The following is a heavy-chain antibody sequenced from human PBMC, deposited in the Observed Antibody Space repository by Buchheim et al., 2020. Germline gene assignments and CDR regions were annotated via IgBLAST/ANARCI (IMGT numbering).Heavy chain of an antibody. J-gene: IGHJ3*02. Sequence: EVQLVESGGGLVQPGGSLRLSCAASGFTFSSYWMSWVRQAPGKGLEWVANIKQDGSEKYYVDSVKGRFTISRDNAKNSLSLQMNNLRAEDTAVYYCRLGLLQQHDAFDIWGQGT. CDR3: RLGLLQQHDAFDI. D-gene: IGHD3/OR15-3a*01. V-gene: IGHV3-7*03. CDR2: IKQDGSEK. CDR1: GFTFSSYW.